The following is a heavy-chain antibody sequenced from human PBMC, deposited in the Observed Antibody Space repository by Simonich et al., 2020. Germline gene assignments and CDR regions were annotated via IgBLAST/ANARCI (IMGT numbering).Heavy chain of an antibody. D-gene: IGHD6-13*01. V-gene: IGHV4-38-2*01. CDR2: IYHSGST. J-gene: IGHJ6*02. CDR1: GYSISSGYY. CDR3: ARVGYSNYYYYGMDV. Sequence: QVQLQESGPGLVKPSETLSLTCAVSGYSISSGYYWGWFRQPPGKGLEWIGSIYHSGSTYYNPSLKSRVTISVDTSKNQFSLKLSSGTAADTAVYYCARVGYSNYYYYGMDVWGQGTTVTVSS.